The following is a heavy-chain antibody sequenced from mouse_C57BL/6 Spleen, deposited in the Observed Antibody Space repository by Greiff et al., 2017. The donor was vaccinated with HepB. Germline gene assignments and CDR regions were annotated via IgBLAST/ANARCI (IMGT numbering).Heavy chain of an antibody. D-gene: IGHD2-5*01. CDR3: ARSGSNSFDY. J-gene: IGHJ2*01. V-gene: IGHV1-50*01. CDR1: GYTFTSYW. Sequence: QVQLQQPGAELVKPGASVKLSCKASGYTFTSYWMQWVKQRPGQGLEWIGEIDPSDSYTNYNQKFKGKATLTVDTSSSTAYMQLSSLTSEDSAVYYCARSGSNSFDYWGQGTTLTVSS. CDR2: IDPSDSYT.